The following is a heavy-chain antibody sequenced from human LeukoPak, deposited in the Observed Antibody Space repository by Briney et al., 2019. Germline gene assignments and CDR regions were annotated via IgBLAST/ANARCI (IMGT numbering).Heavy chain of an antibody. CDR2: MNPNSGNT. Sequence: GASVKVSCKASGYTFTSYDINWVRQATGQGLEWMGWMNPNSGNTGYAQKFQGRVTITRNTSISTAYMELSSLRSEDTAVYYCARRWFSPVPSRLPWHFDLWGRGTLVTVSS. J-gene: IGHJ2*01. V-gene: IGHV1-8*01. D-gene: IGHD2-15*01. CDR3: ARRWFSPVPSRLPWHFDL. CDR1: GYTFTSYD.